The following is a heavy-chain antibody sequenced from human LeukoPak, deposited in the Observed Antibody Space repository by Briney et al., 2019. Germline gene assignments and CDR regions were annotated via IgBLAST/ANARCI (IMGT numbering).Heavy chain of an antibody. Sequence: GGYLRLSCAASGFTFSNYWMHWVRQAQGQGRVWGSLINSDGSSTSYADSVKGRFTISRDNAKNTLYLQMNSLRAEDTAVYYCAREELRSRGVPNWGQGTLVTVSS. CDR1: GFTFSNYW. CDR2: INSDGSST. D-gene: IGHD3-10*01. J-gene: IGHJ4*02. CDR3: AREELRSRGVPN. V-gene: IGHV3-74*01.